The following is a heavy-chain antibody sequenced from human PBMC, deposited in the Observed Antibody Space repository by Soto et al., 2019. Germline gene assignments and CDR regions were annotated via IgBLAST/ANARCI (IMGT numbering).Heavy chain of an antibody. CDR1: GFTFSTEW. Sequence: GGSLRLSCTASGFTFSTEWMNWVRQAPGKGLEWVATVKHDGTEQYYVDSVKGRFTISRDNAKNSLYLQMNSLRAEDTAVCYFASYASFMDIVAPSTRFDPWGQGTLVTVSS. CDR3: ASYASFMDIVAPSTRFDP. J-gene: IGHJ5*02. D-gene: IGHD5-12*01. V-gene: IGHV3-7*01. CDR2: VKHDGTEQ.